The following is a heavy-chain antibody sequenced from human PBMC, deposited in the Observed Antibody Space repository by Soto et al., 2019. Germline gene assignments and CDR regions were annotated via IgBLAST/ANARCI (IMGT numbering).Heavy chain of an antibody. D-gene: IGHD6-19*01. CDR3: AAGAVAGTSLAFDI. Sequence: QVQLVQSGPEVKKPGTSVKVSCNASGFTFTSSAMQWVRQARGQRLEWIGWIVVGSGNTNYAQKFQERVTITRDMSTSTAYMELSSLRSEVTAVYYCAAGAVAGTSLAFDIWGQGTMVTVSS. V-gene: IGHV1-58*02. CDR1: GFTFTSSA. J-gene: IGHJ3*02. CDR2: IVVGSGNT.